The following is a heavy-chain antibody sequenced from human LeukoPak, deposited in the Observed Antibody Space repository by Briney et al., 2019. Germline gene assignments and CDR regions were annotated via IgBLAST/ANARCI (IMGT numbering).Heavy chain of an antibody. CDR3: ARDHYYGSGSYYNVFDY. J-gene: IGHJ4*02. CDR2: IGPNSGVT. D-gene: IGHD3-10*01. CDR1: GYTFTGYY. V-gene: IGHV1-2*06. Sequence: AASVKVSCKASGYTFTGYYMHWVRQAPGQGLEWMGRIGPNSGVTNYAQNFQGRVTMTRDTSITTAYMDLGGLRSDDTAVYYCARDHYYGSGSYYNVFDYWGQGTLVTVSS.